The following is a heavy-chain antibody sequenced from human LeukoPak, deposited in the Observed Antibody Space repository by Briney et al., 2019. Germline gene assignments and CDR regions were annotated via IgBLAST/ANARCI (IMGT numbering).Heavy chain of an antibody. Sequence: PGGSLRLSCGASGFTFSSYAMSWVRQAPGKGLEWVSAISGSGGSTYYADSVKGRFTISRDNSKNTLYLQMNSLRAEDTAVYYCATNRGYSISWYEVAVAGPGAFDYWGQGTLVTVS. J-gene: IGHJ4*02. V-gene: IGHV3-23*01. CDR2: ISGSGGST. CDR3: ATNRGYSISWYEVAVAGPGAFDY. CDR1: GFTFSSYA. D-gene: IGHD6-13*01.